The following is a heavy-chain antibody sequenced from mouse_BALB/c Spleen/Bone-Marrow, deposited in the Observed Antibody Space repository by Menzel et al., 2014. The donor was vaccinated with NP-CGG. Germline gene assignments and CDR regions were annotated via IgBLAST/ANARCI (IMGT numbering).Heavy chain of an antibody. D-gene: IGHD3-2*01. Sequence: VKLMESGPELVKPGALVKISCKASGYTFTSYDINWVKQRPGQGLEWIGWIYPGGGSTKYNEKFKGKATLTADKSSSTAYMQLSSLTSENSAVYFCARSGDSSGYGFAYWGQGTLVTVSA. CDR3: ARSGDSSGYGFAY. J-gene: IGHJ3*01. CDR2: IYPGGGST. V-gene: IGHV1S56*01. CDR1: GYTFTSYD.